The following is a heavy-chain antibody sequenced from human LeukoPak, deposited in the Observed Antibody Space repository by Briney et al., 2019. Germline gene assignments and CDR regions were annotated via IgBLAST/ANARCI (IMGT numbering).Heavy chain of an antibody. D-gene: IGHD4-17*01. CDR3: GRDLRSGYFDY. V-gene: IGHV3-33*01. Sequence: GGSLRLSCAASGFTFSDYGIHWVRQAPGKGLEWVAIIWSDGSNKYYADSVKGRSTISRDDSKNTVHLQMNSLRAEDTALYFCGRDLRSGYFDYLGQGTLVTVSS. CDR2: IWSDGSNK. J-gene: IGHJ4*02. CDR1: GFTFSDYG.